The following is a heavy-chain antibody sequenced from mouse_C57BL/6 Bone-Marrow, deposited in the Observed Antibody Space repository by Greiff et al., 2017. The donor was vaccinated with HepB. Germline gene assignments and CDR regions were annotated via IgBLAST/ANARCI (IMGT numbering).Heavy chain of an antibody. V-gene: IGHV6-6*01. CDR2: IRNKANNHAT. CDR1: GFTFSDAW. CDR3: TRPKDYDPYWYFDV. J-gene: IGHJ1*03. Sequence: EVKVEESGGGLVQPGGSMKLSCAASGFTFSDAWMDWVRQSPEKGLEWVAEIRNKANNHATYYAESVKGRFTISRDDSKSSVYLQMNSLRAEDTVIYYCTRPKDYDPYWYFDVWGTGTTVTVSS. D-gene: IGHD2-4*01.